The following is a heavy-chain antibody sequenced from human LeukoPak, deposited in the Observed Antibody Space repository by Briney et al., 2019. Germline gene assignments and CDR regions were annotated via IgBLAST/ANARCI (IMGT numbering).Heavy chain of an antibody. D-gene: IGHD2-21*02. CDR2: FDPEDGET. J-gene: IGHJ6*03. Sequence: ASVKVSCKVSGYTLTELSMHWVRQAPGKGLEWMGGFDPEDGETIYAQKFQGRVTMTEDTSTDTAYMELSSLRSEDTAVYYCATGGTVVTAIPGHYYYMDVWGKGTTVTVSS. V-gene: IGHV1-24*01. CDR1: GYTLTELS. CDR3: ATGGTVVTAIPGHYYYMDV.